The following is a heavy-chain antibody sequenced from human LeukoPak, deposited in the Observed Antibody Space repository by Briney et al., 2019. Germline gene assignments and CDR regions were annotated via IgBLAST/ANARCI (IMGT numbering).Heavy chain of an antibody. Sequence: PSETLSLTCTVSGGSISSYYWSWIRQPPGKGLEWIGYIYYSGSTNYNPSLKSRVTISVDTSKNQFSLRLRSVTAADTAVYYCARENGYCSSTSCYAGTEPDAFDIWGQGTMVTVSS. V-gene: IGHV4-59*01. J-gene: IGHJ3*02. CDR2: IYYSGST. D-gene: IGHD2-2*03. CDR3: ARENGYCSSTSCYAGTEPDAFDI. CDR1: GGSISSYY.